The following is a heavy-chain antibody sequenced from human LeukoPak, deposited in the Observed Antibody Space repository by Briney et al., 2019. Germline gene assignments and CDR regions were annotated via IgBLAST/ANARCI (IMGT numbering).Heavy chain of an antibody. CDR3: ARVAGIVGANDY. J-gene: IGHJ4*02. Sequence: ASVKVTCKATGYTFTGYYMHCVRQAPGQGLEWMGWINPNSGGTNYAQKFQGRVTMTRDTSISTAYMELSRLRSDDTAVYYCARVAGIVGANDYWGQGTLVTVSS. V-gene: IGHV1-2*02. D-gene: IGHD1-26*01. CDR2: INPNSGGT. CDR1: GYTFTGYY.